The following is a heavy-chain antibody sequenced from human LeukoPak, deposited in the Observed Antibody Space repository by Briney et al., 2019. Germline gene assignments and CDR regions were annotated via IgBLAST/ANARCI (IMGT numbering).Heavy chain of an antibody. Sequence: ASVKVSCKASGYTFTGYYMHWVRQAPGQGLEWMGWINPNSGGTNYAQKFQGRVTMTRDTSISTAYMDLSRLRSGDTAVYYCARAGQSSGWYFDYWGQGTLVTVSS. CDR3: ARAGQSSGWYFDY. CDR2: INPNSGGT. J-gene: IGHJ4*02. D-gene: IGHD6-19*01. CDR1: GYTFTGYY. V-gene: IGHV1-2*02.